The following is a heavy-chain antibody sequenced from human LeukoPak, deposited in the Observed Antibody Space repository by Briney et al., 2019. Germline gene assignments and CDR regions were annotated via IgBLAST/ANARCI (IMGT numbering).Heavy chain of an antibody. V-gene: IGHV4-31*03. CDR2: KYYSGSA. CDR3: ATPYCSSLSCLDVFNM. J-gene: IGHJ3*02. D-gene: IGHD2-2*01. CDR1: GVSVSDGRYY. Sequence: SQTPSLTCNVSGVSVSDGRYYWTWIRHHPTRGLEWIGYKYYSGSAKYNPSLKSRLTISIDTAKNQFSLQLGSVTAADTATYYCATPYCSSLSCLDVFNMWGQGTRVTVSS.